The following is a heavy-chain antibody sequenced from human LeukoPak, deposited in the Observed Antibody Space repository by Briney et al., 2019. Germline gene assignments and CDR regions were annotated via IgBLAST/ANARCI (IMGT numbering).Heavy chain of an antibody. CDR2: INPNSGGT. CDR1: GYTFTGYY. D-gene: IGHD1-26*01. V-gene: IGHV1-2*02. J-gene: IGHJ4*02. Sequence: ASVKVSCKASGYTFTGYYMHWVRQAPGQGLEWMGWINPNSGGTNYAQKFQGRVTMTRDTSISTAYMELSSLRSEDTAVYYCARGLARRWELLGHWGQGTLVTVSS. CDR3: ARGLARRWELLGH.